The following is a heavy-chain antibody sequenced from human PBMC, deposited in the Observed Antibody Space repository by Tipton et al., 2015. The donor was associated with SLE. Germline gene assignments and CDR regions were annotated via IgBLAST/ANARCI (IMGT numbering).Heavy chain of an antibody. CDR2: ISWNSGSI. Sequence: RSLRLSCAASGFTFDDYAMHWVRQAPGKGLEWVSGISWNSGSIGYADSVKGRFTISRDNAKNSLYLQMNSLRAEDTAVYYCARSPVDYWNGYSAWGPGTLVAVSS. V-gene: IGHV3-9*01. J-gene: IGHJ4*02. D-gene: IGHD3-3*01. CDR1: GFTFDDYA. CDR3: ARSPVDYWNGYSA.